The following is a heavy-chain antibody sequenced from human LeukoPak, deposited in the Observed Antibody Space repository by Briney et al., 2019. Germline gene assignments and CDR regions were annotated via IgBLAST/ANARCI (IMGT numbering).Heavy chain of an antibody. D-gene: IGHD6-25*01. Sequence: PGGSLRLSCAASGFIFSNNYMSWVRQAPGKGLEWVSVIYTSGGTFYSDSVKGRFTISRDYSKNTLYLQMNSLRADDTAVYYCARDSNGPAFWGQGTLVTVSS. CDR2: IYTSGGT. J-gene: IGHJ4*02. CDR3: ARDSNGPAF. CDR1: GFIFSNNY. V-gene: IGHV3-53*01.